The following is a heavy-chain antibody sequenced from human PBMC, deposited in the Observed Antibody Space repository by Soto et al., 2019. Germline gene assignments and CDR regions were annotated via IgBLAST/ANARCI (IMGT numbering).Heavy chain of an antibody. Sequence: QVQLVESGGGVIQPGRSLKLSCGASGFTFSTYGMHWVRQAPGKGLEWVAGISHDGSNKYYADSVKGRFTISRDNSKNALYRQMNSLKPEETAVYYCANGYRSGWYYVDYWGKGTLVTVSS. V-gene: IGHV3-30*18. J-gene: IGHJ4*02. CDR2: ISHDGSNK. CDR3: ANGYRSGWYYVDY. CDR1: GFTFSTYG. D-gene: IGHD6-19*01.